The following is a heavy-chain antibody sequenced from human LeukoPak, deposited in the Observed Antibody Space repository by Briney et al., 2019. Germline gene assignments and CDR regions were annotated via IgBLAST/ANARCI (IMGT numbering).Heavy chain of an antibody. CDR3: ARLNTAMGLSIDY. CDR2: IYYSGST. D-gene: IGHD5-18*01. CDR1: GGSISSYY. V-gene: IGHV4-59*08. J-gene: IGHJ4*02. Sequence: SETLSLTCTVSGGSISSYYWSWIRQPPGKGLEWIGYIYYSGSTNYNPSLKSRVTISVDTSKNQFSLKLSSVTAADTAVYYCARLNTAMGLSIDYWGQGTLVTVSS.